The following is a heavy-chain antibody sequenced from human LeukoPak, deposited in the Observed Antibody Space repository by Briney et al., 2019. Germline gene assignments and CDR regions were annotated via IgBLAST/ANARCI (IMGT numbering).Heavy chain of an antibody. CDR2: INHSGST. V-gene: IGHV4-34*01. J-gene: IGHJ3*02. CDR1: GGSFSGYY. CDR3: ARTRRRYYYDSSRDRAFDI. Sequence: PSETLSLTCAVYGGSFSGYYWSWLRQPPGKGLEWIGEINHSGSTNYNPSLKSRVTISVDTSKNQFSLKLSSVTAADTAVYYCARTRRRYYYDSSRDRAFDIWGQGTMVTVSS. D-gene: IGHD3-22*01.